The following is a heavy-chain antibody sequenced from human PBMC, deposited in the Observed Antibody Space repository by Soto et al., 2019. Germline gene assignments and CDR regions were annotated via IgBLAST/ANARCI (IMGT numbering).Heavy chain of an antibody. V-gene: IGHV5-51*01. CDR3: ARRVQCPMTCSNVHY. J-gene: IGHJ4*01. Sequence: GESLKISCKASGYSFTNYWIGWVRQMPGKGLESMGIIFPGDSDTRYSPSLQGQVTISVDKSIGTAYLQWSSLKASDTAMYYCARRVQCPMTCSNVHYWGHGTLVTVS. CDR2: IFPGDSDT. D-gene: IGHD3-10*02. CDR1: GYSFTNYW.